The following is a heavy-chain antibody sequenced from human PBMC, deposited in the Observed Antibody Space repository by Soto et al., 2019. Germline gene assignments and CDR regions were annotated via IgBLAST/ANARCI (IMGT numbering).Heavy chain of an antibody. V-gene: IGHV4-30-2*01. CDR1: VGSISSGGYS. J-gene: IGHJ4*02. CDR2: ICHSGST. D-gene: IGHD1-26*01. CDR3: ARRDSGLDY. Sequence: TLSLTCAVSVGSISSGGYSWSWIRQPPGKGLEWIGYICHSGSTYYNPSLKSRVTISVDRSKNQFSLKLSSVTAADTAVYYCARRDSGLDYWGQGTLVSVSS.